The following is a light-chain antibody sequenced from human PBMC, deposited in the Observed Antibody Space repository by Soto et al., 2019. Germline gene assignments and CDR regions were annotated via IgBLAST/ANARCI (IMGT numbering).Light chain of an antibody. CDR2: GAS. CDR1: QSVSSN. J-gene: IGKJ2*01. Sequence: EIVMTQSPATLSVSPGERATLSCRASQSVSSNLAWYQQKPGQAPRLLIYGASTRATGIPARFSGSGSGTEFTLTIRSLASEDFAVYYCQQYNNWPPYTFGQGTKLEIK. V-gene: IGKV3-15*01. CDR3: QQYNNWPPYT.